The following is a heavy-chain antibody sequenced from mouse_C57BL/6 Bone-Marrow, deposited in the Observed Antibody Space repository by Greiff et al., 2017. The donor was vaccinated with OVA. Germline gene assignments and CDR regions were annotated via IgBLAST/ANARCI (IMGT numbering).Heavy chain of an antibody. CDR2: INPNNGGT. V-gene: IGHV1-26*01. Sequence: EVQLQQSEPELVKPGASVKISCKASGYTFTDYYMNWVKQSHGKSLEWIGDINPNNGGTSYNQKFKGKATLTVDKSSSTAYMELRSLTSEDSAVYYCNRYSNYGFAYWGQGTLVTVSA. D-gene: IGHD2-5*01. CDR3: NRYSNYGFAY. J-gene: IGHJ3*01. CDR1: GYTFTDYY.